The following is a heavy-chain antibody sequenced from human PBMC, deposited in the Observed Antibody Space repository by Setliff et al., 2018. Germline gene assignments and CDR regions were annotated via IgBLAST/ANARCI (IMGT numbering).Heavy chain of an antibody. J-gene: IGHJ3*02. CDR1: GFTLRSYW. D-gene: IGHD3-3*01. CDR2: IKEDGSET. CDR3: VRARTTNYDFWSGLNAFDI. Sequence: GGSLRLFCAASGFTLRSYWMSWVRQAPGKGLEWVANIKEDGSETYYGGSVKGRFTISRDNAKNSLSLQMNSLRAEDTAVYYCVRARTTNYDFWSGLNAFDIWGQGTMVTVSS. V-gene: IGHV3-7*03.